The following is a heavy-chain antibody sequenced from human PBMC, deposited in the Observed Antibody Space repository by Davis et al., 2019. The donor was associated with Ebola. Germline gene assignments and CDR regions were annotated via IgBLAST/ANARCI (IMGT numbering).Heavy chain of an antibody. V-gene: IGHV3-21*01. CDR3: ARDGVRGGYNFDY. D-gene: IGHD5-24*01. CDR2: IKSSSDYI. J-gene: IGHJ4*02. Sequence: GESLKISCAASGFTFSSYTMNWVRQAPGKGLEWVASIKSSSDYIYYSDSLKGRFTISRDNTKKSLYLQMNSLRAEDTAVYYCARDGVRGGYNFDYWGQGTLVAVSA. CDR1: GFTFSSYT.